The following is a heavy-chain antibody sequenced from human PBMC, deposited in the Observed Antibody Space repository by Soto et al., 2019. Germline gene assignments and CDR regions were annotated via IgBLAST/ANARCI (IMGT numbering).Heavy chain of an antibody. CDR3: ARLVGVAISP. V-gene: IGHV4-30-2*01. CDR2: IYPGGNT. D-gene: IGHD2-21*01. Sequence: LRLCCAASGFTFSSYAMHWIRQPPGKGLEWIGYIYPGGNTYYSPSLKSRVTIALDTSKSLVSLRLNSVTAADTAVYYCARLVGVAISPWGQGTLVTVSS. J-gene: IGHJ4*02. CDR1: GFTFSSYA.